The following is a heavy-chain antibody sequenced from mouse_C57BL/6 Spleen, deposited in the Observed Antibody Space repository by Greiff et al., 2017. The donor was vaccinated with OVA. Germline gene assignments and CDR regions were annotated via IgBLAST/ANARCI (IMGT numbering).Heavy chain of an antibody. CDR3: ARGWDYDAGYYFDY. J-gene: IGHJ2*01. V-gene: IGHV1-54*01. D-gene: IGHD2-4*01. CDR2: INPGSGGT. CDR1: GYAFTNYL. Sequence: VQLQQSGAELVRPGTSVKVSCKASGYAFTNYLIEWVKQRPGQGLEWIGVINPGSGGTNYNEKFKGKATLTADKSSSTAYMQLSSLTSEDSAVYFCARGWDYDAGYYFDYWGQGTTLTVSS.